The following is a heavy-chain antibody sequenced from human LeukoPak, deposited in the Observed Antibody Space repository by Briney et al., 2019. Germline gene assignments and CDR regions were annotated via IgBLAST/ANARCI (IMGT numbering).Heavy chain of an antibody. CDR2: IIPIFGIA. D-gene: IGHD3-22*01. CDR1: GGTFSSYA. CDR3: AREYYYDSSGYYRD. Sequence: SVKVSCKASGGTFSSYAISWARQAPGQGLEWMGRIIPIFGIANYAQKFQGRVTITADKSTSTAYMELSSLRSEDTAVYYCAREYYYDSSGYYRDWGQGTLVTVSS. J-gene: IGHJ4*02. V-gene: IGHV1-69*04.